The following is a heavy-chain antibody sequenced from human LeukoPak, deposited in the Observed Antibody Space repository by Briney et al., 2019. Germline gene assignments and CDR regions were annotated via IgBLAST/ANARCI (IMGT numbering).Heavy chain of an antibody. CDR2: ISGSGGST. CDR3: AKRGVGCSGGSCLYSYFDY. CDR1: GFSFSAYY. Sequence: GGSLRLSCAASGFSFSAYYMNWVRQAPGKGPEWVSAISGSGGSTYYADSVKGRFTISRDNSKNTLYLQMNSLRAEDTAVYYCAKRGVGCSGGSCLYSYFDYWGQGTLVTVSP. D-gene: IGHD2-15*01. J-gene: IGHJ4*02. V-gene: IGHV3-23*01.